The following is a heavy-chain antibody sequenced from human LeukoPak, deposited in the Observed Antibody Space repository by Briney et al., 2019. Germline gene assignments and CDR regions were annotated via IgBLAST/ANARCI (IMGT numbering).Heavy chain of an antibody. CDR2: IKSDGRNT. V-gene: IGHV3-74*01. D-gene: IGHD4-23*01. CDR3: TRGSDGGFDI. J-gene: IGHJ3*02. Sequence: PGGSLRLSCAASGFTFSSSSMDWVRQAPGEGLVWVSRIKSDGRNTFYAHSVKGRFTISRDNAKNTLYLQMSSLRAEDTAVYYCTRGSDGGFDIWGQGTMVTVS. CDR1: GFTFSSSS.